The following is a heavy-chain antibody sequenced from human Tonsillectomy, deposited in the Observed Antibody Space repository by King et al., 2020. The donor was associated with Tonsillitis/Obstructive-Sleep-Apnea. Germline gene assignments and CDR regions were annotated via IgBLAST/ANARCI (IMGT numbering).Heavy chain of an antibody. D-gene: IGHD3-10*01. V-gene: IGHV5-10-1*01. CDR3: AGRGERGPYGSGSYYPDAFDI. Sequence: VQLVESGAEVKKPGESLRISCKGSGYSFTSYWISWVRQMPGKGLEWMGRIDPSDSYINYSPSFQGHVTISADKSISTAYLQCSSLKASDTAMYYCAGRGERGPYGSGSYYPDAFDIWGQGTMVTVSS. J-gene: IGHJ3*02. CDR2: IDPSDSYI. CDR1: GYSFTSYW.